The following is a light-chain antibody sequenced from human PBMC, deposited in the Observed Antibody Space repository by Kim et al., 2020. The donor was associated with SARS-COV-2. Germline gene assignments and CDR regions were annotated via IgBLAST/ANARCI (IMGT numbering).Light chain of an antibody. V-gene: IGKV1-39*01. CDR1: QNINSH. CDR3: LQTYISPFT. Sequence: DIQMTQSPSSLSASVGDRVTITCRTSQNINSHLKWYHQKPGRAPKLLIYAASTLQGGVPSRFSGSGSETDFTLTISSLQPEDFATYLCLQTYISPFTFGRWTKVDIK. CDR2: AAS. J-gene: IGKJ3*01.